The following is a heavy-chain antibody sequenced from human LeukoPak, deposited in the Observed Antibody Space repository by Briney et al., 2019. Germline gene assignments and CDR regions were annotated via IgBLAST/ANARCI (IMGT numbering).Heavy chain of an antibody. CDR3: ATATTVTTYYGVGNFDY. J-gene: IGHJ4*02. D-gene: IGHD4-17*01. V-gene: IGHV1-24*01. Sequence: ASMKVSCKVSGYTLTELSMHWVRQAPGKGLEWMGGFDPEDGETIYAQKFQGRVTMTEDTSTDTAYMELSSLRSEDTAVYYCATATTVTTYYGVGNFDYWGQGTLVTVSS. CDR1: GYTLTELS. CDR2: FDPEDGET.